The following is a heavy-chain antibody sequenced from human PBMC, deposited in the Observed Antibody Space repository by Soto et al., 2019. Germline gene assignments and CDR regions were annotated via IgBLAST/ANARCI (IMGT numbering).Heavy chain of an antibody. CDR1: GGSISSGGYS. J-gene: IGHJ5*02. D-gene: IGHD2-2*01. V-gene: IGHV4-30-2*01. Sequence: QLQLQESGSGLVKPSQTLSLTCAVSGGSISSGGYSWSWIRQPPGKGLEWIGYIYHSGSTYYNPSLKXRVXXXXXRSXXXXSLXXXXXXXXXTAVYYCARVPDRWGQGTLVTVSS. CDR3: ARVPDR. CDR2: IYHSGST.